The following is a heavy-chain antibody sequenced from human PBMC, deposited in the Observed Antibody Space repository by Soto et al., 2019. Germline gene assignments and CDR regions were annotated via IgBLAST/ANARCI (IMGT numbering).Heavy chain of an antibody. CDR1: GFTFSDSY. V-gene: IGHV3-11*01. J-gene: IGHJ1*01. CDR2: ITFSGNTV. CDR3: VKDESINWYSGHFRH. Sequence: PGGSLRLSCAASGFTFSDSYMSWIRQAPGKGLEWISYITFSGNTVYYADSLKGRFTISRDNAKNSLYLQMNSLRAEDTAFYYCVKDESINWYSGHFRHWGQGTLVTVSS. D-gene: IGHD6-13*01.